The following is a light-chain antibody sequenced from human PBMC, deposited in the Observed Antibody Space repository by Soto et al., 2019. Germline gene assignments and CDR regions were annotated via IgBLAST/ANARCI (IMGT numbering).Light chain of an antibody. J-gene: IGKJ3*01. Sequence: DIQLTQSPSFLSASVGDRVTITCRASQDISSYLAWYQQKPGKAPKLLIFGASTLQSGVPSRFSGSGSGTEFTLTISSLQPEDFATYYCQQLNSYSIFTFGPGTKWIS. CDR3: QQLNSYSIFT. CDR2: GAS. CDR1: QDISSY. V-gene: IGKV1-9*01.